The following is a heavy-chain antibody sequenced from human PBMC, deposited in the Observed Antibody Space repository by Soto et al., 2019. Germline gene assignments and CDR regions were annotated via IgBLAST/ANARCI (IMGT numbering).Heavy chain of an antibody. CDR2: IYSGCST. J-gene: IGHJ4*02. CDR3: ARSLGYLDX. V-gene: IGHV3-53*01. Sequence: LSCAASGCIVSSNYMGWVRQAPGKGLECVSVIYSGCSTYYADSVKGRFTISIESSKNTLYLQMKSLRAEDTAMYYCARSLGYLDXWGQVTLVTVSX. CDR1: GCIVSSNY. D-gene: IGHD3-16*01.